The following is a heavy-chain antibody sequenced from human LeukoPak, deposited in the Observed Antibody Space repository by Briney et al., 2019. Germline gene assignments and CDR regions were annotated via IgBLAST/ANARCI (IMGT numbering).Heavy chain of an antibody. D-gene: IGHD2-21*02. Sequence: SVRVSCKASGYNFIGYYIQWVRQAPGQGLEWMGRIIPILGIPNYAQKFQGRVTITADKSTTTAYMELSSLRSEDTAVYYCATEAIVVVTARDYWYFDLWGRGTLVTVSS. CDR3: ATEAIVVVTARDYWYFDL. CDR1: GYNFIGYY. CDR2: IIPILGIP. V-gene: IGHV1-69*04. J-gene: IGHJ2*01.